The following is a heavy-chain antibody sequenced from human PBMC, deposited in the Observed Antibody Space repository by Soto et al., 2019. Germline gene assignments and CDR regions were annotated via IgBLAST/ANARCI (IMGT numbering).Heavy chain of an antibody. CDR3: AKGGRQRLVTSDFTY. J-gene: IGHJ4*02. CDR1: GLTFSDYA. Sequence: AWSLSLSCAASGLTFSDYAMDWVRQAQGKGLEWLAVVSQDGRNTHYADSVKGRFTISRESSNNTVSLEMTSLRAEVSAVYYCAKGGRQRLVTSDFTYWVQGALVTVSS. CDR2: VSQDGRNT. V-gene: IGHV3-30*18. D-gene: IGHD6-13*01.